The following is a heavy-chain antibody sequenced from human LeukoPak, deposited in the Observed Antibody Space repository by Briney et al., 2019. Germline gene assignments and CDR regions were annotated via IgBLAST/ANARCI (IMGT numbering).Heavy chain of an antibody. CDR2: IVVGSGNT. CDR3: AAIDYGDLPFDY. D-gene: IGHD4-17*01. CDR1: GFTFTSSA. J-gene: IGHJ4*02. V-gene: IGHV1-58*01. Sequence: SVKVSCKASGFTFTSSAVQWVRQARGQRLEWIGWIVVGSGNTNYAQKFQERVTITRDMSTSTAYMELSSLRSEDTAVYYCAAIDYGDLPFDYWGQGTLVTVSS.